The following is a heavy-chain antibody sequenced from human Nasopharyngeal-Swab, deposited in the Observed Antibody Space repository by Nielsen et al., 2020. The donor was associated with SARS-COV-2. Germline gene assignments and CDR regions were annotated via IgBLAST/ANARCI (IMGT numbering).Heavy chain of an antibody. CDR1: GASFSGYY. CDR2: INHSGSN. D-gene: IGHD6-19*01. CDR3: AREWYSSGWYEV. V-gene: IGHV4-34*01. Sequence: SATLSLTCAVYGASFSGYYWSWIRQPPGKGLEWIGEINHSGSNNYNPSLKRRVTISVDTSKNQFSLKLSSVSAADTAVYYCAREWYSSGWYEVWGQGTLVTVSS. J-gene: IGHJ4*02.